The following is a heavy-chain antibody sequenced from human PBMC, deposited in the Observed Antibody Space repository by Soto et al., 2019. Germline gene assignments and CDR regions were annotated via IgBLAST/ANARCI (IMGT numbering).Heavy chain of an antibody. Sequence: GGSLRLSCAASGFTFSSYAMSWVRQAPGKGLDWVSAISGSGGSTYYADSVKGRFTISRDNSKNTLYLQMNSLRAEDTAVYYCAKDGLRFLEWLSPMNYFDYWGQGTLVTVSS. D-gene: IGHD3-3*01. CDR2: ISGSGGST. J-gene: IGHJ4*02. CDR1: GFTFSSYA. CDR3: AKDGLRFLEWLSPMNYFDY. V-gene: IGHV3-23*01.